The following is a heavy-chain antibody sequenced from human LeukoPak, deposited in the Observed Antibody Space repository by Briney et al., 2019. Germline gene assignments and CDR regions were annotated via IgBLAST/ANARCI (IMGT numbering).Heavy chain of an antibody. Sequence: ASVKVSCKASAYTFTGYYLHWVRQAPGQGLQWMGWIDPNNGDTDYAQKFQGRVTMTRDRSISTAYMELGRQTSDDTAVYYCARRSRNGLDAFDIWGQGTMVTVSS. CDR2: IDPNNGDT. J-gene: IGHJ3*02. D-gene: IGHD1-14*01. CDR1: AYTFTGYY. CDR3: ARRSRNGLDAFDI. V-gene: IGHV1-2*02.